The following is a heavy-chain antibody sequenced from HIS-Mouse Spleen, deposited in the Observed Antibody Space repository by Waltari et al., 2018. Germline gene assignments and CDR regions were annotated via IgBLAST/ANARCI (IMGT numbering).Heavy chain of an antibody. CDR1: GGSISSSSYY. CDR2: IYYSART. CDR3: AREIPYSSSWYDWYFDL. J-gene: IGHJ2*01. D-gene: IGHD6-13*01. Sequence: QLQLQESGPGLVKPSETLSLTCTVSGGSISSSSYYWGWIRQPPGKGREWSGRIYYSARTYYNPDLKSRVTLSVDTSKNQFSLKLSSVTAADTAVYYCAREIPYSSSWYDWYFDLWGRGTLVTVSS. V-gene: IGHV4-39*07.